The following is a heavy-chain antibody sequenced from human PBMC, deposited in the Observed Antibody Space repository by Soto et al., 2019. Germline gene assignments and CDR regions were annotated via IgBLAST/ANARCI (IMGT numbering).Heavy chain of an antibody. CDR1: GGTFSSHA. CDR2: IIPIFGTT. V-gene: IGHV1-69*13. J-gene: IGHJ6*02. CDR3: GSVGYCSSTNCLFYYYHYGMDV. Sequence: ASVKVSCKASGGTFSSHAISWVRQAPGRGLEWMGGIIPIFGTTNYAQNFRARVTITADESTNTAYMELSSLTSEDTAVYYCGSVGYCSSTNCLFYYYHYGMDVWGQGTTVTVSS. D-gene: IGHD2-2*03.